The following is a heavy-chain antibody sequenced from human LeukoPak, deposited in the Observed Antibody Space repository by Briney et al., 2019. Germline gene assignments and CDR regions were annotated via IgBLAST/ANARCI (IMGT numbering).Heavy chain of an antibody. CDR2: ITTGSTYM. CDR1: GFTFSSHA. CDR3: ARVEATTARHYYYYYMDV. J-gene: IGHJ6*03. V-gene: IGHV3-21*01. Sequence: GGSLRLSCSASGFTFSSHAMNWVRQAPGKGLEWVSSITTGSTYMYYADSVRGRFTISRDNAKNSLYLQMSSLRADDTAVYYCARVEATTARHYYYYYMDVWGKGTMVTVSS. D-gene: IGHD1-1*01.